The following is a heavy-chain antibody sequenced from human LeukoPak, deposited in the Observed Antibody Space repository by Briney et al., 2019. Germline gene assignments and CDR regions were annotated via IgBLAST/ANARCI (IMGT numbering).Heavy chain of an antibody. Sequence: GESLKISCKGSGYSFTSYWIGRVRQMPGKGLEWMGIIYPGDSDTRYSPSFQGQVSISADKSLSTAYLQWSSLKASDTAMYYCATLEGSGSYFPGYYFDYWGQGTLVTVSS. CDR2: IYPGDSDT. D-gene: IGHD3-10*01. CDR1: GYSFTSYW. V-gene: IGHV5-51*01. CDR3: ATLEGSGSYFPGYYFDY. J-gene: IGHJ4*02.